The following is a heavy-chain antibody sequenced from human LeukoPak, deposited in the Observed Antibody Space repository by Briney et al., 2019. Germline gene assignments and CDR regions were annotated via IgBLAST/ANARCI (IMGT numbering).Heavy chain of an antibody. Sequence: ASVKVSCKASGYTFTGYYMHWVRQAPGQGLEWMGWINPNSGGTNYAQKFQGRVTMTRDTSISTAYMELSRLRSDDTAVYYCARIPIVVVPAGDSWGQGTLVTVSS. CDR1: GYTFTGYY. D-gene: IGHD2-2*01. CDR3: ARIPIVVVPAGDS. V-gene: IGHV1-2*02. J-gene: IGHJ4*02. CDR2: INPNSGGT.